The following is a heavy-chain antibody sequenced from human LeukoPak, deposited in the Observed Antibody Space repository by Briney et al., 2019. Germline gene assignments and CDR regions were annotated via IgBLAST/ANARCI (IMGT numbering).Heavy chain of an antibody. V-gene: IGHV3-48*02. J-gene: IGHJ4*02. Sequence: GGSLRLSRAASGFAFDIYSMNWVRQAPGKGLEWVSYISSSSGTIYYADSVKGRFTISRDNAKNSLYLQMNSLRDEDTAVYYCARPLRGSGGLLHEYWGQGTLVTVSS. CDR3: ARPLRGSGGLLHEY. CDR2: ISSSSGTI. CDR1: GFAFDIYS. D-gene: IGHD2-15*01.